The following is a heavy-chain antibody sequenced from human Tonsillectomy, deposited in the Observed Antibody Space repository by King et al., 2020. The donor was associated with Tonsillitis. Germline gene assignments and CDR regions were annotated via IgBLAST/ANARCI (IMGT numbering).Heavy chain of an antibody. J-gene: IGHJ4*02. D-gene: IGHD3-10*01. V-gene: IGHV3-11*06. Sequence: VQLVESGGGLVKPGGSLRLSCAASGFTFCDYYMSWIRQAPGKGLEWVSYISSSSSYTNYADSVKGRFTISRDNAKNSLYLQIKSLRAEDTAVYYCARGLLWLGDSHLFDYWGQETRVTVSS. CDR2: ISSSSSYT. CDR3: ARGLLWLGDSHLFDY. CDR1: GFTFCDYY.